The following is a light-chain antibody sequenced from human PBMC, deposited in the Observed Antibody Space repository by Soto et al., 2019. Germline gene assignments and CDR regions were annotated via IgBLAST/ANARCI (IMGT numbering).Light chain of an antibody. V-gene: IGKV1-39*01. CDR1: QSISSY. J-gene: IGKJ1*01. CDR3: QQSYSTAWT. Sequence: DTQVTQSPSSLSASVGDRVTITCRASQSISSYLNWYQQKPGKAPKLLIYAASSLHSGVPLRFSGSGAGTDFTLTISSLQPEDFATYYCQQSYSTAWTFGQGTKVDIK. CDR2: AAS.